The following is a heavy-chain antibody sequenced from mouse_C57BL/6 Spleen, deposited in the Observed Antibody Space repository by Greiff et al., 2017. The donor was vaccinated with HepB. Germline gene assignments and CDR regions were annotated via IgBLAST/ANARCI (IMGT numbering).Heavy chain of an antibody. V-gene: IGHV1-64*01. D-gene: IGHD2-3*01. Sequence: QVQLQQPGAELVKPGASVKLSCKASGYTFTSYWMHWVKQRAGQGLEWIGMIHPNSGSTNYNEKFKSKATLTVDKSSSTAYMQLSSLTSEDSAVYYCARSRDGYYEGFAYWGQGTLVTVSA. CDR1: GYTFTSYW. CDR3: ARSRDGYYEGFAY. CDR2: IHPNSGST. J-gene: IGHJ3*01.